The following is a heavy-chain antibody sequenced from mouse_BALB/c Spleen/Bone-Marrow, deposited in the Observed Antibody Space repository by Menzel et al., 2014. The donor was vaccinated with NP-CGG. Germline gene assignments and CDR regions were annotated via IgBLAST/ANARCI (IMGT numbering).Heavy chain of an antibody. V-gene: IGHV1S130*01. CDR2: IHPNSGNT. Sequence: QVQLQQSGSVLVRPGASVKLSCKASGYTFTNSWIHWAKQRPGQGLEWIGEIHPNSGNTNYNEKFKGKATLTADISSSTAYVDLSSRTSEDSAVYYCARHHRYAYYFDYWGQGTTLTVSS. CDR3: ARHHRYAYYFDY. CDR1: GYTFTNSW. J-gene: IGHJ2*01. D-gene: IGHD2-14*01.